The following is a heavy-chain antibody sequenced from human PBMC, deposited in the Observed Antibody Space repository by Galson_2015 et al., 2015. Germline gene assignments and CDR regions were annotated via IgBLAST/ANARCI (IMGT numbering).Heavy chain of an antibody. CDR1: GFTFSSYG. V-gene: IGHV3-30*03. CDR2: ISYDGSNK. J-gene: IGHJ4*02. D-gene: IGHD6-13*01. Sequence: SLRLSCAASGFTFSSYGMHWVRQAPGKGLEWVAVISYDGSNKYYADSVKGRFTISRDNSKNTLYLQMNSLRAEDTVVYYCAREAAAGTDALGYWGQGTLVTVSS. CDR3: AREAAAGTDALGY.